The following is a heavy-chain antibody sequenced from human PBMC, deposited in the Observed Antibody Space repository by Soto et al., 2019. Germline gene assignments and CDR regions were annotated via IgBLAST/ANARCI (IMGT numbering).Heavy chain of an antibody. CDR3: ARAARPSSGSREWFGP. Sequence: SETLSLTCTVSGGSVSSGSYYWSWIRQPPGKGLEWIGYIYYSGSTNYNPSLKSRGTMSVDTSKNQFSLKLCSVSAADTPVYYCARAARPSSGSREWFGPWGQETLLTVSS. J-gene: IGHJ5*02. CDR1: GGSVSSGSYY. CDR2: IYYSGST. V-gene: IGHV4-61*01. D-gene: IGHD6-19*01.